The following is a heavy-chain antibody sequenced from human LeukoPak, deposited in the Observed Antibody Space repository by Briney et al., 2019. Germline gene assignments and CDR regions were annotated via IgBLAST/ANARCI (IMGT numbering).Heavy chain of an antibody. J-gene: IGHJ4*02. D-gene: IGHD1/OR15-1a*01. CDR2: ISGTGGNT. Sequence: GGSLRLSCAVSGFSFSNYAMSWVRQFPGKGLEWVSGISGTGGNTYYADCVKGRFTISRDNSKNMLYLRMNTLTAEDTAIYFCAKDFEFKWQQPSDHWGQGTPVTVSS. CDR1: GFSFSNYA. CDR3: AKDFEFKWQQPSDH. V-gene: IGHV3-23*01.